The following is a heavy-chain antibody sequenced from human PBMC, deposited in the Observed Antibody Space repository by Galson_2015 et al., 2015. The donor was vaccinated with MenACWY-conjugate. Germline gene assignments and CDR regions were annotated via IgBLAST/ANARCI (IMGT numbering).Heavy chain of an antibody. CDR1: GGSISSNSYH. V-gene: IGHV4-39*01. CDR2: ISDTGST. D-gene: IGHD3-22*01. Sequence: SETLSLTCTVSGGSISSNSYHWGWIRQPPGKGLEWIGKISDTGSTHYNPSLKSRLTIPVDTSKNHLSLRLSSVTAADTAVYYCARNYYDGSGYFYWGQGTLVTVSP. CDR3: ARNYYDGSGYFY. J-gene: IGHJ4*02.